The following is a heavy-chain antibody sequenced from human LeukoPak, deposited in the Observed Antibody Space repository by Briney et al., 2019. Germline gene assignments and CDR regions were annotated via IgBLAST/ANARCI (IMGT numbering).Heavy chain of an antibody. Sequence: SETLSLTCAVYGGSFSGYYWSWIRQPPGKGLEWIGEINHSGSTNYNPSLKSRVNISVDTYKNQFSLKLSSVTAADTAVYYCARGFYDSSGYYYDAFDIWGQGTMVTVSS. CDR2: INHSGST. CDR3: ARGFYDSSGYYYDAFDI. V-gene: IGHV4-34*01. J-gene: IGHJ3*02. D-gene: IGHD3-22*01. CDR1: GGSFSGYY.